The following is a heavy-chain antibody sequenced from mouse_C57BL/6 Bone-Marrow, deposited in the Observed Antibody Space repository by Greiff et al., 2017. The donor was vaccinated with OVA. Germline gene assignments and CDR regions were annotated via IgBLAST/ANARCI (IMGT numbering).Heavy chain of an antibody. CDR3: ARWGDYDGRFYFDY. V-gene: IGHV1-63*01. CDR1: GYTFTNYW. D-gene: IGHD2-4*01. Sequence: VQLVESGAELVRPGTSVKMSCKASGYTFTNYWIGWAKQRPGHGLEWIGDIYPGGGYTNYNEKFKGKATLTADKSSSTAYMQFSSLTSEDSAIYYCARWGDYDGRFYFDYWGQGTTLTVSS. CDR2: IYPGGGYT. J-gene: IGHJ2*01.